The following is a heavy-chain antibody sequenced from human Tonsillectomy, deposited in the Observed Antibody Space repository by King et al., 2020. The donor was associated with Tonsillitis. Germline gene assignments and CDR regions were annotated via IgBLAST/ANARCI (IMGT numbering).Heavy chain of an antibody. Sequence: QLQLQESGPGLVKPSGTLSLSCAISGGSISSSNWWSWVRQSPGKGLEWIGEIYHSGSTNYNPSLKSRVTISVDKSKNQFSLKLSSVTAADTAVYYCAREIIAVIGTGYGMDVWGQGTTVTVSS. CDR2: IYHSGST. D-gene: IGHD6-19*01. CDR1: GGSISSSNW. V-gene: IGHV4-4*02. CDR3: AREIIAVIGTGYGMDV. J-gene: IGHJ6*02.